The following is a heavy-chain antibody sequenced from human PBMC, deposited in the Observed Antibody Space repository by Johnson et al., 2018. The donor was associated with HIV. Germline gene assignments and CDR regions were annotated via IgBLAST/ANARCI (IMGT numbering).Heavy chain of an antibody. CDR2: ITGSGDKT. CDR3: ARVGPRSKGGPVDAFDI. CDR1: GFTFSSYV. Sequence: MQLVESGGGLVQPGGSLRLSCAAAGFTFSSYVMTWVRQAPGKGLEWVSTITGSGDKTWYADSVKGRFTISRDNSNNTVFLQRNSLRAEDTAVYYCARVGPRSKGGPVDAFDIWGQGTMVTVSS. V-gene: IGHV3-23*04. J-gene: IGHJ3*02. D-gene: IGHD3-16*01.